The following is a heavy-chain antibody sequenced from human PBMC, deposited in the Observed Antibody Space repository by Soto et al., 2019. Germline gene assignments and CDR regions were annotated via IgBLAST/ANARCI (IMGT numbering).Heavy chain of an antibody. CDR2: ISYDGSNK. CDR3: AKADTYEYSSSSDCSD. Sequence: GGSLGLSCAASGFTFSSYGMHWVRQAPGKGLEWVAVISYDGSNKYYADSVKGRFTISRDNSKNTLYLQMNSLRAEDTAVYYCAKADTYEYSSSSDCSDWGQGTLVTVSS. V-gene: IGHV3-30*18. J-gene: IGHJ4*02. CDR1: GFTFSSYG. D-gene: IGHD6-6*01.